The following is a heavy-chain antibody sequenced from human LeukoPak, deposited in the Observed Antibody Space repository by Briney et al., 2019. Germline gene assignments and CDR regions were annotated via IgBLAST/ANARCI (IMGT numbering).Heavy chain of an antibody. J-gene: IGHJ4*02. CDR1: NASITSSGYF. V-gene: IGHV4-31*03. Sequence: SQTPSLTCSVSNASITSSGYFWIWIPQHPGKGLEWVGWINYSDNSGSTYDNPSLKTRVSMSPDTSKNEFSLKLTSMTAADTAVYFCARFDHRNPRFDYWGQGTLVTVSS. CDR2: SDNSGST. D-gene: IGHD4-11*01. CDR3: ARFDHRNPRFDY.